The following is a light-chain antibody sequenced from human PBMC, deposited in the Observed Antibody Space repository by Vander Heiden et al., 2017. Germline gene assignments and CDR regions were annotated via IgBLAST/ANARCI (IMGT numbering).Light chain of an antibody. J-gene: IGLJ1*01. Sequence: ELTQPPSVSVSRGQTARITCSGDALPKQYAYWYQQKPGQAPVLVIYKDSERPSGIPERFSGSSSGTTVTLTISGVQAEDEADYYCQSADSSGTYVFGTGTKVTVL. CDR3: QSADSSGTYV. CDR1: ALPKQY. CDR2: KDS. V-gene: IGLV3-25*03.